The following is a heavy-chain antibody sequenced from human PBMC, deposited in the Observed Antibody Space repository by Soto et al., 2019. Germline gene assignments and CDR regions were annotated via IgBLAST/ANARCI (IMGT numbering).Heavy chain of an antibody. V-gene: IGHV4-39*01. J-gene: IGHJ3*02. CDR2: IYYSGST. D-gene: IGHD4-17*01. CDR1: GGSISSSSYY. CDR3: TKPEYGDYDAFDI. Sequence: SETLSLTCTVSGGSISSSSYYWGWIRQPPGKGLEWIGSIYYSGSTYYNPSLKSRVTISVDTSKNQFSLKLSSVTAADTAVYYCTKPEYGDYDAFDIWGQGTMVTVSS.